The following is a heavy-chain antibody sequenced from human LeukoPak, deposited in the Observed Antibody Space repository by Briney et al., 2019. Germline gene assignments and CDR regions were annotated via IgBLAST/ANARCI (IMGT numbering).Heavy chain of an antibody. CDR1: GGTFSSYA. CDR2: INPNSGGT. Sequence: ASVKVSCKASGGTFSSYAISWVRQAPGQGLEWMGWINPNSGGTNYAQKFQGRVTMTRDTSISTAYMEPSRLRSDDTAVYYCARDWARTRVGALGYWGREPWSPSPQ. J-gene: IGHJ4*02. D-gene: IGHD1-26*01. CDR3: ARDWARTRVGALGY. V-gene: IGHV1-2*02.